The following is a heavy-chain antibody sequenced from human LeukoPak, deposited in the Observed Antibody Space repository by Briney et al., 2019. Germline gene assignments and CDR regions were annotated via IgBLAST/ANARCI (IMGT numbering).Heavy chain of an antibody. J-gene: IGHJ4*02. CDR2: ISSSSSYI. CDR1: GFTFSSYS. D-gene: IGHD3-10*01. V-gene: IGHV3-21*04. Sequence: GGSLRLSCAASGFTFSSYSMNWVRQAPGKGLEWVSSISSSSSYIYYADSVKGRFTISRDNAKNSLYLQMNSLRAEDTAVYYCARAKPKNMVRGLIMRRESRYYFDYWGQGTLVTVSS. CDR3: ARAKPKNMVRGLIMRRESRYYFDY.